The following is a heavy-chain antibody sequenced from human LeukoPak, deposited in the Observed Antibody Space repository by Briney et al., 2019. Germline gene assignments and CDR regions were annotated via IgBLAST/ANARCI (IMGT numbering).Heavy chain of an antibody. CDR1: GVSISSYY. J-gene: IGHJ4*02. CDR2: IYYSGST. CDR3: ARDVRLQLDY. V-gene: IGHV4-59*01. Sequence: KSSETLSLTCTVSGVSISSYYWSWLRQPPGKGLEWIGYIYYSGSTNYNPSLKSRVTISVDTSKNQFSLKLSSVTAADTAVYYCARDVRLQLDYWGQGTLVTVSS. D-gene: IGHD5-24*01.